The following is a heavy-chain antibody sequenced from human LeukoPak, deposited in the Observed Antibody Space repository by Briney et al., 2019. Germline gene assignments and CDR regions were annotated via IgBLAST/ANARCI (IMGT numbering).Heavy chain of an antibody. J-gene: IGHJ4*02. D-gene: IGHD3-22*01. Sequence: GASVKVSCKASGYTFTSYDINWVRQATGQGLEWMGWMNPNSGNTGYAQKFQGRVTMTRNTSISTAYMELSSLRSEDTAVYYCAGGPNYYDSSGYSLFDYWGQGTLVTVSS. V-gene: IGHV1-8*01. CDR1: GYTFTSYD. CDR3: AGGPNYYDSSGYSLFDY. CDR2: MNPNSGNT.